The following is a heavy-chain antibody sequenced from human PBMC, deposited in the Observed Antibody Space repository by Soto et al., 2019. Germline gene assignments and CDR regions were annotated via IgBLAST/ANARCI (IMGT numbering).Heavy chain of an antibody. D-gene: IGHD4-17*01. V-gene: IGHV3-72*01. CDR3: ADVTWNHDYLT. J-gene: IGHJ4*02. CDR2: IRNEPYGYTT. Sequence: EVQLVASGGGLVQPGGSLRLSCVASGFSLSDHYMDWVRQTPGKGLEGLGLIRNEPYGYTTNYAASVKGRFTIARDDSKISLFIPMDSLTAEDAAIYNCADVTWNHDYLTWGQGTLVTVSS. CDR1: GFSLSDHY.